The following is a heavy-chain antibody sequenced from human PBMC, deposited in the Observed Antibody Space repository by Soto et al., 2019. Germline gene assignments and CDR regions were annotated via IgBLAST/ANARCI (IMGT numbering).Heavy chain of an antibody. Sequence: QVQMVESGGGVVQPGRSLRLSCAVSGFTFRSYGMHWVRQAPGKGLEWVAFIWDDGSNKYYVDSVKGRFTISRDNSNSTLFLQMNSLRADDTAVYYCAREPYGDYLTSIDYWGLGTLVTVSS. CDR3: AREPYGDYLTSIDY. CDR1: GFTFRSYG. CDR2: IWDDGSNK. D-gene: IGHD4-17*01. J-gene: IGHJ4*02. V-gene: IGHV3-33*01.